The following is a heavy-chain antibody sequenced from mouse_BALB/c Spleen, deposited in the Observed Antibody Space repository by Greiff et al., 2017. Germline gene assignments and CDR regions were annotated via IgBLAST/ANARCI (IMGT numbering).Heavy chain of an antibody. CDR1: GFNIKDYY. V-gene: IGHV14-1*02. CDR3: ALYDDGNFDY. D-gene: IGHD2-14*01. Sequence: VQLQQSGAELVRPGALVKLSCKASGFNIKDYYMHWVKQRPEQGLEWIGWIDPENGNTIYDPKFQGKASITADTSSNTAYLQLSSLTSEDTAVYYCALYDDGNFDYGGQGTTLTVSS. J-gene: IGHJ2*01. CDR2: IDPENGNT.